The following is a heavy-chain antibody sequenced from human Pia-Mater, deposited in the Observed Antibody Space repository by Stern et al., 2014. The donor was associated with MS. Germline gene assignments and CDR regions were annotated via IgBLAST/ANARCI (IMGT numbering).Heavy chain of an antibody. Sequence: QVQLVESGAEVRKSGSSVKVSCKASGGRFSSYPITWVRQAPGRGLEWMGGIIPVFDMTNYAQKFQGRVTITADKATTTAYMELSSLRSDDTAVYYCARSPRTFGGVAYTFDIWGQGTMVTVSS. CDR3: ARSPRTFGGVAYTFDI. V-gene: IGHV1-69*17. D-gene: IGHD3-16*01. CDR1: GGRFSSYP. J-gene: IGHJ3*02. CDR2: IIPVFDMT.